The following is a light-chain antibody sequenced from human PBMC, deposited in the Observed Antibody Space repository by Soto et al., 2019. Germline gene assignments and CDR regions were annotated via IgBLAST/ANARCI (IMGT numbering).Light chain of an antibody. J-gene: IGKJ2*01. CDR3: QEYKSAT. CDR2: DAS. Sequence: DIQMTQSPSTLSASVGDRVTITCRASQSISDWLAWYQQKPGKAPNLLIYDASTLQSGVPSRFSGSGSGTELTLTIRSLQPDDFATYYCQEYKSATFGQGTKLEIE. CDR1: QSISDW. V-gene: IGKV1-5*01.